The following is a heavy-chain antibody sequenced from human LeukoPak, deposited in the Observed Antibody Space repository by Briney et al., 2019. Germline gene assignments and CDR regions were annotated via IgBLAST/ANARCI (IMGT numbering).Heavy chain of an antibody. CDR3: ARNSGWYGVS. J-gene: IGHJ4*02. CDR1: GLTFNSYW. D-gene: IGHD6-19*01. Sequence: GGSLRLSCAASGLTFNSYWMHWVRQVAGKGLAWVARINGDASNTTYADSVKGRFTISRDNAKNTLYLQLNSLSADDTAVYYCARNSGWYGVSWGQGTLVTVSS. CDR2: INGDASNT. V-gene: IGHV3-74*03.